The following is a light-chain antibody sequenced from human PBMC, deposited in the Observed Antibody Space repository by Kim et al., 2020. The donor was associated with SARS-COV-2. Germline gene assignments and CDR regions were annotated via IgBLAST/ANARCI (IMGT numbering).Light chain of an antibody. CDR1: SSDVGGYNN. J-gene: IGLJ1*01. CDR3: CSYAGSYTLV. CDR2: DVT. V-gene: IGLV2-11*01. Sequence: GQSVTISSTGTSSDVGGYNNVSWYQQHPGKAPKLMIYDVTKRPSGVPDRFSGSKSGNTASLTISGLQAEDEADYYCCSYAGSYTLVFGTGTKVTVL.